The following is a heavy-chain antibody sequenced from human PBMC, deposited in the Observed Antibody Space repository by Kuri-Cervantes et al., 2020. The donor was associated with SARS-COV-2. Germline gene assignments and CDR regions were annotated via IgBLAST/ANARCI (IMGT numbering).Heavy chain of an antibody. D-gene: IGHD4-17*01. J-gene: IGHJ4*02. V-gene: IGHV1-8*02. Sequence: ASVKVPCKASGYTFTSYAMNWVRQAPGQGLEWMGWMNPNSGNTGYAQKFQGRVTMTRNTSISTAYMELSSLRSEDTAVYYCARDTGDYGDYVSPFWGQGTLVTVSS. CDR3: ARDTGDYGDYVSPF. CDR1: GYTFTSYA. CDR2: MNPNSGNT.